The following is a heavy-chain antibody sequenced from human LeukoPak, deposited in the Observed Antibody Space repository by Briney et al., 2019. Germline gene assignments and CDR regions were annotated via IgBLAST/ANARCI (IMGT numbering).Heavy chain of an antibody. J-gene: IGHJ4*02. Sequence: GGSLRLSCAASGFTVSSNYMSWVRQAPGKGLEWLSIIYSDGSTYYADSVKGRFTISRDNSKNTLYLQMNSLRAEDTAVYYCARVSGSTRHFDYWGQGTLVTVSS. V-gene: IGHV3-53*05. CDR1: GFTVSSNY. D-gene: IGHD1-26*01. CDR2: IYSDGST. CDR3: ARVSGSTRHFDY.